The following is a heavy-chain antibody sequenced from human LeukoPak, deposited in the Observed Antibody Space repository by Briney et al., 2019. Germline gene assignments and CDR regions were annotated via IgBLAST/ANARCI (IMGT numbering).Heavy chain of an antibody. CDR2: IRYDGSNE. D-gene: IGHD3-3*01. CDR3: AKDPDLWSGHIETGFDY. Sequence: GGSLRLSCAASGFTFSNFGMHWVRQAPGKGLEWVSFIRYDGSNECYADSVKGRFTISRDNSKNTLYLQMNSLRPEDTAVYYCAKDPDLWSGHIETGFDYWGQGTLVTVSS. CDR1: GFTFSNFG. J-gene: IGHJ4*02. V-gene: IGHV3-30*02.